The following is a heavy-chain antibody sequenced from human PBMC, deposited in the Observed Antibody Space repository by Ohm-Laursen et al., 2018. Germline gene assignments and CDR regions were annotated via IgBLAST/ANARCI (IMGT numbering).Heavy chain of an antibody. CDR3: ARQESSGWYPDY. V-gene: IGHV4-59*08. J-gene: IGHJ4*02. D-gene: IGHD6-19*01. CDR1: GDSISSYY. Sequence: GTLSLTWTVSGDSISSYYWSWIRQPPGKGLEWIGYIYYSGSTNYNPSLKSRVTISVDTSKNQFSLKLSSVTAADTAVYYCARQESSGWYPDYWGQGTLVTVSS. CDR2: IYYSGST.